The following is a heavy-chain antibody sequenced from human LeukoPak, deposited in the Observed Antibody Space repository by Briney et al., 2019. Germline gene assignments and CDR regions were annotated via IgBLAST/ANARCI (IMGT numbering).Heavy chain of an antibody. Sequence: GGSLRLSCAASGFTFSSYAMHWVRQAPGKGLEWVAVISYDGSNKYYADSVKGRFTISRDNSKNTLYLQMNGLRAEVTAVYYCARDGSGSYYVSYFDYWGQGTLVTVSS. CDR2: ISYDGSNK. CDR3: ARDGSGSYYVSYFDY. V-gene: IGHV3-30-3*01. J-gene: IGHJ4*02. CDR1: GFTFSSYA. D-gene: IGHD1-26*01.